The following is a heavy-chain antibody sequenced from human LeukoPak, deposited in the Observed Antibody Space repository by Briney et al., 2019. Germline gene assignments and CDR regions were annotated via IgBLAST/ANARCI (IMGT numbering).Heavy chain of an antibody. CDR1: TYSISSGYY. CDR2: IYHSGTT. J-gene: IGHJ6*04. D-gene: IGHD6-19*01. Sequence: PSETLSLTCAVSTYSISSGYYWGWIRQPPGKGLEWIGSIYHSGTTYYKPSLKSRVTVSVDTSKNQFSLKLNSVTASDTAVYYCARHPGYSSGWYPNYGMDVWGKGTTVTVSS. V-gene: IGHV4-38-2*01. CDR3: ARHPGYSSGWYPNYGMDV.